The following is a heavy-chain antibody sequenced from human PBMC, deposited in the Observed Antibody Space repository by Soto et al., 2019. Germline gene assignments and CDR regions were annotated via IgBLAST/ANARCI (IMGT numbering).Heavy chain of an antibody. Sequence: QVQLQESGPGLVRPSETLSLTCTVSGDSFSYYYWSWIRQPPGKGLEWIGFVYYDGSTKYNPSLGSRVTMSIDTSKTQFSLKVSSVMAADTAVYYCVTYDRQSGRYSLDYWGQGTLVTVSS. CDR1: GDSFSYYY. CDR2: VYYDGST. D-gene: IGHD3-10*01. CDR3: VTYDRQSGRYSLDY. J-gene: IGHJ4*02. V-gene: IGHV4-59*01.